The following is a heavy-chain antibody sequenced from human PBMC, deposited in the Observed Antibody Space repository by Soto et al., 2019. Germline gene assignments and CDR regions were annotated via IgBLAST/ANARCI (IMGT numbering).Heavy chain of an antibody. J-gene: IGHJ4*02. CDR2: IYYSGST. Sequence: SETLSLTCTVSGGSISSSSYYWGWIRQPPGKGLEWIGSIYYSGSTHYNPSLKSRVTISVDTSKNQFSLKLSSVTAADTAVYYCARGLLYDFWSGYIDYWGQGTLVTVSS. CDR3: ARGLLYDFWSGYIDY. CDR1: GGSISSSSYY. D-gene: IGHD3-3*01. V-gene: IGHV4-39*01.